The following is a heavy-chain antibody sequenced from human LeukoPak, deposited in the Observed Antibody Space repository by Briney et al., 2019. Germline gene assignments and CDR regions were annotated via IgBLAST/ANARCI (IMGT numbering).Heavy chain of an antibody. CDR2: IIPIFGTA. D-gene: IGHD3-22*01. CDR1: GGTFSSYA. Sequence: GASVKVSCKASGGTFSSYAIIWVRQAPGQGLEWIGGIIPIFGTANYAQKFQGRVTITADESTSTAYMELSSLRSEDTAVYYCARDPGGGYDSSTNWFDPWGQGTLVTVSS. J-gene: IGHJ5*02. CDR3: ARDPGGGYDSSTNWFDP. V-gene: IGHV1-69*13.